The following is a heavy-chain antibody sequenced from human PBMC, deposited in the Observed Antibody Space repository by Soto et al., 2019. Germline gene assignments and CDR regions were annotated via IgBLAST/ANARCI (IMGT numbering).Heavy chain of an antibody. D-gene: IGHD3-3*01. J-gene: IGHJ6*02. CDR3: ASEPITIFGVVPRSQEWGHYYGMDV. CDR1: GGTFSSYA. V-gene: IGHV1-69*13. Sequence: SVKVSCKASGGTFSSYAISWVRQAPGQGLEWMGGIIPIFGTANYAQKFQGRVTITADESTSTAYMELSSLRSEDTAVYYCASEPITIFGVVPRSQEWGHYYGMDVWGQGTTVTVSS. CDR2: IIPIFGTA.